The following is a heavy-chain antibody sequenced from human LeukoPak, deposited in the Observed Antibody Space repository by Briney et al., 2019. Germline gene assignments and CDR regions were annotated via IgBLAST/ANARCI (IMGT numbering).Heavy chain of an antibody. CDR3: AKDYSSSWSDAFDI. CDR2: IRYDGSNK. D-gene: IGHD6-13*01. Sequence: GGSLRLSCAASGFTFSSYGMHWVRQAPGKGLEWVAFIRYDGSNKYYADSVKGRFTISRDNSMNTLYLQMNSLRAEDTAVYYCAKDYSSSWSDAFDIWGQGTMVTVSS. V-gene: IGHV3-30*02. J-gene: IGHJ3*02. CDR1: GFTFSSYG.